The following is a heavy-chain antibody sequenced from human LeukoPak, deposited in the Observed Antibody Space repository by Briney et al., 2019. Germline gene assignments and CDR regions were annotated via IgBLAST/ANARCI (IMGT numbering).Heavy chain of an antibody. D-gene: IGHD3-22*01. CDR3: ARAGEYYDSSVYFDY. CDR1: GFTFSDYY. J-gene: IGHJ4*02. V-gene: IGHV3-11*04. CDR2: ISSSGSTI. Sequence: GGSLRLSCAASGFTFSDYYMSWIRQAPGKGLEWVSYISSSGSTIYYADSVKGRFTISRDNAKNSLYLQMNSLRAEDTAVYYCARAGEYYDSSVYFDYWGQGTLVTVSS.